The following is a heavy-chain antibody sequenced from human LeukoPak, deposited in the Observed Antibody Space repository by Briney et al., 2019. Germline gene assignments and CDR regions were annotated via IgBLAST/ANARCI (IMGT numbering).Heavy chain of an antibody. CDR3: ARDYDVLRYSYNWFDP. CDR2: ISAYNGNT. Sequence: ASVKVSCKASGYTFTSHGISWVRQAPGQGLEWMGWISAYNGNTNYAQKLQGRVTMTTDTSTSTAYMELRSLRSDDTAVYYCARDYDVLRYSYNWFDPWGQGTLVTVSS. V-gene: IGHV1-18*01. CDR1: GYTFTSHG. D-gene: IGHD3-9*01. J-gene: IGHJ5*02.